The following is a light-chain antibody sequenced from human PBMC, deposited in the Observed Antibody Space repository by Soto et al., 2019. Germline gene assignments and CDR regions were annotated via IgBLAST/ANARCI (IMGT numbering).Light chain of an antibody. CDR1: QDITNY. V-gene: IGKV1-17*03. CDR2: AAS. CDR3: LQHDKYPYT. Sequence: DIQMTQSPSAMSASVGDEVTITCRASQDITNYLVWFQQKPGKVPKRLIYAASDLHSGVPARFRGRGSGTEFTLTISGLQPEDFATYYCLQHDKYPYTFGPGTKLEI. J-gene: IGKJ2*01.